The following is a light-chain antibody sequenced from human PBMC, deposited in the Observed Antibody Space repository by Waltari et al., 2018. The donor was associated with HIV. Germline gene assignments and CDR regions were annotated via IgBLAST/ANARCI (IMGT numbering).Light chain of an antibody. CDR2: WAP. CDR3: QQYYSTPNT. Sequence: DIVMTQSPDSLAVSLGERATINCKSSQSVLYSSNSKNYLAWYQQKPGQPPKLLIYWAPTRESGVPDRCSGSGSGTDFTLPISSLQAEDVAVYYCQQYYSTPNTFGQGTKLEIK. V-gene: IGKV4-1*01. CDR1: QSVLYSSNSKNY. J-gene: IGKJ2*01.